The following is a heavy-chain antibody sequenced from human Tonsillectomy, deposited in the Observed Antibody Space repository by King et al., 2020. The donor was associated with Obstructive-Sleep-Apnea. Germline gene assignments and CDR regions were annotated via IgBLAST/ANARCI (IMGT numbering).Heavy chain of an antibody. Sequence: VQLVESGGGLVKPGGSLRLSCAASGFTFSSYSMNWVRQAPGKGLEWVSSIISSSSYIYYADSVKGRFTISRDNAKNSLYLQMNSLRAEDTAVYYCARAYDFWSGYYFEGDYWGQGTLVTVSS. V-gene: IGHV3-21*01. CDR3: ARAYDFWSGYYFEGDY. J-gene: IGHJ4*02. CDR2: IISSSSYI. CDR1: GFTFSSYS. D-gene: IGHD3-3*01.